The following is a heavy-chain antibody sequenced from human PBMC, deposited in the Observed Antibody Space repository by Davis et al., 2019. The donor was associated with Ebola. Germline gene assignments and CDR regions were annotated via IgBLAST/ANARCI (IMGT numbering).Heavy chain of an antibody. CDR1: GGTFSSYA. CDR3: ARGLVPAAIIYYYGMDV. CDR2: IIPILGIA. J-gene: IGHJ6*02. V-gene: IGHV1-69*04. Sequence: SVKVSCKASGGTFSSYAISWVRQAPGQGLEWMGRIIPILGIANYAQKFQGRVAITADKSTSTAYMELSSLRSEDTAVYYCARGLVPAAIIYYYGMDVWGQGTTVTVSS. D-gene: IGHD2-2*02.